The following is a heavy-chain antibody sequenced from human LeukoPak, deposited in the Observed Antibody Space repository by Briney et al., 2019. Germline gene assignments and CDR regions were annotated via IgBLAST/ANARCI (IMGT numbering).Heavy chain of an antibody. J-gene: IGHJ4*02. D-gene: IGHD1-26*01. Sequence: GGSLRLSCAVSGFAFSSYSMNWVRQAPGKGLEWVSSISSSSSYIYYADSVKGRFTISRDNAKNSLYLQMNSLRAEDTAVYYCARARNSGSYYRFDYWGQGTLVTVSS. V-gene: IGHV3-21*01. CDR1: GFAFSSYS. CDR3: ARARNSGSYYRFDY. CDR2: ISSSSSYI.